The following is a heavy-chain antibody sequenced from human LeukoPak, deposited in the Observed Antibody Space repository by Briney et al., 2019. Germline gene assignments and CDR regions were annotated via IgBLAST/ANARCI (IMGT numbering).Heavy chain of an antibody. Sequence: PSGTLSLTCAVSGGSIRSSNWWSCVRQPPGKGLEWIGEIYHSGSTNYNPSLKSRVTISVDKSKNQFSLKLSSVTAADTAVYYCASKTRRLNYYDSSGYYYGFDYWGQGTLVTVSS. CDR3: ASKTRRLNYYDSSGYYYGFDY. CDR2: IYHSGST. J-gene: IGHJ4*02. D-gene: IGHD3-22*01. V-gene: IGHV4-4*02. CDR1: GGSIRSSNW.